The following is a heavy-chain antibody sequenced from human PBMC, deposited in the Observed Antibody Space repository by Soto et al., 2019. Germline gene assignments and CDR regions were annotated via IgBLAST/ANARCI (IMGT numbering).Heavy chain of an antibody. CDR2: INHSGAS. CDR3: ARGPVYDILTGFQHFDS. J-gene: IGHJ4*02. V-gene: IGHV4-34*01. D-gene: IGHD3-9*01. CDR1: GGSFSGHS. Sequence: SETLSLTCTVSGGSFSGHSWSWIRQPPGKGLEWIGEINHSGASYYNPSLESRVTISIDTSKKHVSLSLNSLTAADTAMYFCARGPVYDILTGFQHFDSWGQGTLVTVSS.